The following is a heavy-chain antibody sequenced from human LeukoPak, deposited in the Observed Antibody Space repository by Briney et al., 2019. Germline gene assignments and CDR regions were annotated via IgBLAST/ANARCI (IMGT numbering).Heavy chain of an antibody. CDR2: IIPIFGTA. CDR1: GGTFSSYA. Sequence: SVKVSCKASGGTFSSYAISWVRQAPGQGLEWMGGIIPIFGTANYAQKFQGRVTITTDESTSTAYMELSSLRSEDTAVYYRARTYYYGSGSYLGHDYWGQGTLVTVSS. D-gene: IGHD3-10*01. V-gene: IGHV1-69*05. CDR3: ARTYYYGSGSYLGHDY. J-gene: IGHJ4*02.